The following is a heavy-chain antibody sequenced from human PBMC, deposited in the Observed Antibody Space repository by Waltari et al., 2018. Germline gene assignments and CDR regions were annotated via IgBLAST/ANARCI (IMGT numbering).Heavy chain of an antibody. J-gene: IGHJ4*02. V-gene: IGHV3-23*01. CDR2: ISGSGGST. Sequence: EVQLLESGGGLVQPGGSLRLSCAASGFTFSSYAMSWVRQAPGKGLEWVSAISGSGGSTYYADSMKGRFTISRDNSKNTLYLQMNSLGAEDTAVYYCAKAGAYSSEPIDYWGQGTLVTVSS. CDR1: GFTFSSYA. D-gene: IGHD6-19*01. CDR3: AKAGAYSSEPIDY.